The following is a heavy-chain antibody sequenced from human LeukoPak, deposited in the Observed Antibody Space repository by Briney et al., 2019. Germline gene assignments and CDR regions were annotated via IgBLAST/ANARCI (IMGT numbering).Heavy chain of an antibody. Sequence: GGSLRLSCAASEFAFSTYNMNWVRQAPGKGLEWVSYISTGSSTTYYADSVKGRFTISRDNVENSLYLQMNSLRDEDTAVYYCARVAAGYSVNYFDCWGQGTLVTVSS. CDR2: ISTGSSTT. J-gene: IGHJ4*02. V-gene: IGHV3-48*02. CDR1: EFAFSTYN. CDR3: ARVAAGYSVNYFDC. D-gene: IGHD4-23*01.